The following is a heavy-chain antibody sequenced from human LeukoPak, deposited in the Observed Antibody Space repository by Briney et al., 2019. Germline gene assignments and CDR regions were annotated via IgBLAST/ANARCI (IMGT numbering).Heavy chain of an antibody. CDR2: INTDGSST. J-gene: IGHJ4*02. D-gene: IGHD4-17*01. V-gene: IGHV3-74*01. CDR1: GFTFSSYW. CDR3: ARDPYGDDALFDY. Sequence: PGGSLRLSCAASGFTFSSYWMHWVRQAPGKGLVWVSRINTDGSSTSYADSVKGRFTISRDNAKNTLYLQMNSLRAKDTAVYYCARDPYGDDALFDYWGQGTLVTVSS.